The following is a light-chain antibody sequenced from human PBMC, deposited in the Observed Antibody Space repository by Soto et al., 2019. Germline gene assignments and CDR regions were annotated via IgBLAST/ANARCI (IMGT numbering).Light chain of an antibody. CDR3: AAWNDNPNGPGYV. Sequence: QSVLTQPPSASGTPGRRVTISCSGSSSNIGSNYVNWYQHLPGTAPKLLIYSDDQRPSGVPDRFSGSKSGTSASLAISGLQSEDEADYFCAAWNDNPNGPGYVFGAGTKSPS. J-gene: IGLJ1*01. CDR1: SSNIGSNY. V-gene: IGLV1-44*01. CDR2: SDD.